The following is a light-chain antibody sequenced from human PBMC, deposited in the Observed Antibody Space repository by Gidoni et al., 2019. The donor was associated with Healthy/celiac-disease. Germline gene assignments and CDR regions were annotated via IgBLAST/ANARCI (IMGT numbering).Light chain of an antibody. CDR2: EVR. CDR1: SSDVGGYNY. CDR3: SSYTSSSSWV. V-gene: IGLV2-14*01. Sequence: SALTHPASVSGSPGQSITISCTGTSSDVGGYNYVSWYKQHPGKAPKLMIYEVRNRPSGVSNRFSGSKSGNTASLTISGLQAEDEADYYCSSYTSSSSWVFGGGTKLTVL. J-gene: IGLJ3*02.